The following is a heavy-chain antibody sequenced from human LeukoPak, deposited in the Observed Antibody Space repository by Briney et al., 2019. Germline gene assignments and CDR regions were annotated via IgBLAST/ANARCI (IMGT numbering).Heavy chain of an antibody. V-gene: IGHV4-30-4*08. CDR1: GGSISSGNYY. D-gene: IGHD6-13*01. J-gene: IGHJ4*02. CDR3: ARSSFYSSSWYFDY. Sequence: PSETLSLTCTVSGGSISSGNYYWSWIRQPPGKGLEWIGCIYYSGSTYYNPSLKSRIAISVDTSKNQFSLKLSSVTAADTAVYYCARSSFYSSSWYFDYWGQGTLVTVSS. CDR2: IYYSGST.